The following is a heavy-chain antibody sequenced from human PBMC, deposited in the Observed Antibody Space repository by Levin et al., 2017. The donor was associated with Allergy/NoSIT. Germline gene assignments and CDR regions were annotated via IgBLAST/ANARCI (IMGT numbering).Heavy chain of an antibody. CDR3: ARATIPPKSTMVPIPRVHGMDV. J-gene: IGHJ6*02. CDR2: IYTSGST. V-gene: IGHV4-4*07. CDR1: GGSISSYY. D-gene: IGHD4/OR15-4a*01. Sequence: SETLSLTCTVSGGSISSYYWSWIRQPAGKGLEWIGRIYTSGSTNYNPSLKSRVTMSVDTSKNQFSLKLSSVTAADTAVYYYARATIPPKSTMVPIPRVHGMDVWGQGTTVTVSS.